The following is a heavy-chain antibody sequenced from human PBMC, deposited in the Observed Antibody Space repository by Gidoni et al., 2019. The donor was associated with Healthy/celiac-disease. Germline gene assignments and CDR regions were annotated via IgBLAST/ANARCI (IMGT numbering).Heavy chain of an antibody. Sequence: EVQLLESGGGLVQPGGSLRLACAASGFTFISYAMSWVRQAPGKGLEWVSAISGSGGSTYYADSVKGRFTISRDNSKNTLYLQMNSLRAEDTAVYYCAKERYSSGSWGYYFDYWGQGTLVTVSS. D-gene: IGHD6-19*01. CDR1: GFTFISYA. CDR2: ISGSGGST. V-gene: IGHV3-23*01. CDR3: AKERYSSGSWGYYFDY. J-gene: IGHJ4*02.